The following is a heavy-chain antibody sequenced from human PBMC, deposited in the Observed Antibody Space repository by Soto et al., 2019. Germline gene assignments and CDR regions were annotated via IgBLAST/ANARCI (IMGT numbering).Heavy chain of an antibody. CDR3: ARGYRYSDSRGYDKWDAFDI. D-gene: IGHD3-22*01. Sequence: EVQLVESGGGLVKPGGSLRLSCAASGFTFSSYSLNWVRQAPGKGLEWVSSISSSSTYIDYAHSVRGRFTISRDNAKNALYLQMNSLRAEDRAVYYCARGYRYSDSRGYDKWDAFDIWGQGTMVTVSS. V-gene: IGHV3-21*01. CDR1: GFTFSSYS. J-gene: IGHJ3*02. CDR2: ISSSSTYI.